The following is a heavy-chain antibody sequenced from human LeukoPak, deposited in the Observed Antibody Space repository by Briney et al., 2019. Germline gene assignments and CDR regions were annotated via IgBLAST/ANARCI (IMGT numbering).Heavy chain of an antibody. V-gene: IGHV1-8*01. CDR1: GFVFSDYG. Sequence: GGSLRLSCAASGFVFSDYGMVWVRQAPGKGLEWMGWMNPNSGNTGYAQKFQGRVTITRNTSISTAYMELSSLRSEDTAVYYCARGRSGLRYFDWFRAHRRVDYMDVWGKGTTVTVSS. CDR3: ARGRSGLRYFDWFRAHRRVDYMDV. CDR2: MNPNSGNT. D-gene: IGHD3-9*01. J-gene: IGHJ6*03.